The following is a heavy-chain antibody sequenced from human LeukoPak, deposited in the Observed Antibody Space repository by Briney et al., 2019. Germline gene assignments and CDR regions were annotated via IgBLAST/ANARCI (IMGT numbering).Heavy chain of an antibody. CDR3: TSPLYSKFKGSVYYYYGMDV. D-gene: IGHD4-11*01. V-gene: IGHV3-73*01. Sequence: GSLRLSCAASGFTFSGSAMHWVRQASGKGLEWVGRIRSKANSYATAYAASVKGRFTISRDDSKNTAYLQMNSLKTEDTAVYYCTSPLYSKFKGSVYYYYGMDVWGQGTTVTVSS. CDR1: GFTFSGSA. CDR2: IRSKANSYAT. J-gene: IGHJ6*02.